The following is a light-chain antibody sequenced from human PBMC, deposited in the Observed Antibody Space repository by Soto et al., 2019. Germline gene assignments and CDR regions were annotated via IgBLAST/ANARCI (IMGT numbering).Light chain of an antibody. Sequence: LSVAAGAIETLSCRVSQSVSSTYLVWYQQKPGQAPRLLIYGASSRATGIPDRFSGSGSGTDFTLTISTLAPDDFAVYSYHQYGSSQITVGQGTRLEIK. CDR3: HQYGSSQIT. V-gene: IGKV3-20*01. CDR2: GAS. J-gene: IGKJ5*01. CDR1: QSVSSTY.